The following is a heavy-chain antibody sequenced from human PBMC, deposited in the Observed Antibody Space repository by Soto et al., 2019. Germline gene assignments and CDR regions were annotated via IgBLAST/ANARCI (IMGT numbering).Heavy chain of an antibody. Sequence: QVQLVQSGAEVKKPGASVKVSCKASGYSFTRYYMHWVXXXXGQGLEWMGIINPSSGSTNYAQKXXXXXXXXXXXXXXXXXXXXXXXXXXXXXXXXXXXXXXXXAHYYYGMDVWGQGTTVTVSS. V-gene: IGHV1-46*01. CDR1: GYSFTRYY. J-gene: IGHJ6*02. CDR2: INPSSGST. CDR3: XXXXXXXAHYYYGMDV.